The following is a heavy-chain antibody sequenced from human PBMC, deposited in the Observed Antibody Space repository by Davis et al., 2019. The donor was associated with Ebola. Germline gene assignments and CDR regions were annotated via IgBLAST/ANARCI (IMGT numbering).Heavy chain of an antibody. J-gene: IGHJ6*04. Sequence: ASVKVSCKASGYTFTGYYMHWVRQAPGQGLEWMGIINPSGGSTSYAQKFQGRVTMTRDTSTSTVYMELSSLRSEDTAVYYCAREEIVVVVAATYYYYGMDVWGKGTTVTVSS. V-gene: IGHV1-46*03. CDR1: GYTFTGYY. CDR2: INPSGGST. CDR3: AREEIVVVVAATYYYYGMDV. D-gene: IGHD2-15*01.